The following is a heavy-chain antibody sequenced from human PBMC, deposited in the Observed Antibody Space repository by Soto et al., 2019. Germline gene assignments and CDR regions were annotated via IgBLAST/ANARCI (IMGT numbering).Heavy chain of an antibody. CDR1: GFTFSSYS. D-gene: IGHD1-7*01. CDR2: ISSSSSTI. J-gene: IGHJ4*02. Sequence: GGSLRLSCAASGFTFSSYSMNWVRQAPGKGLEWVSYISSSSSTIYYADSVKGRFTISRDNAKNSLYLKMNSLRAEDTAVYYCAREITGTTNYWGQGTLVTVSS. V-gene: IGHV3-48*01. CDR3: AREITGTTNY.